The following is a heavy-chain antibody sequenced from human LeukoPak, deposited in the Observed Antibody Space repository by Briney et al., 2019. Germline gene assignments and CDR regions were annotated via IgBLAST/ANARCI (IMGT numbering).Heavy chain of an antibody. CDR3: ARGFDGGLRFLVWLSRTNDAFDI. CDR1: GGSFSGYY. D-gene: IGHD3-3*01. J-gene: IGHJ3*02. V-gene: IGHV4-34*01. Sequence: AATLSLTCAVCGGSFSGYYWSWIRQPPGKGLEWIGEINHSGSTNYNPSLKSRVTISVDTSKNQFSLKLSSVTAADTAVYYWARGFDGGLRFLVWLSRTNDAFDIWGQGTMVTVSS. CDR2: INHSGST.